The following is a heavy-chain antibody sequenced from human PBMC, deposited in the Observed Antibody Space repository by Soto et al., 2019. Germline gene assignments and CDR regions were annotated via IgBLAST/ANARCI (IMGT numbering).Heavy chain of an antibody. CDR3: AGSVTMLRGVNAVDY. J-gene: IGHJ4*02. CDR2: MSYSGST. CDR1: GVSITSTSYY. Sequence: SETLSLTCSVSGVSITSTSYYWGWIRQPPGKGLEWIGSMSYSGSTYYNPSLKNRVTKSIDTSKNQFSLKLSSVTAADTAVYYCAGSVTMLRGVNAVDYWGQGALVT. D-gene: IGHD3-10*01. V-gene: IGHV4-39*01.